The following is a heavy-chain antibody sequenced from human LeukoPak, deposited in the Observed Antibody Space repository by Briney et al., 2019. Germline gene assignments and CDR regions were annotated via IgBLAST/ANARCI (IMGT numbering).Heavy chain of an antibody. J-gene: IGHJ5*02. CDR1: GYRFSRYY. Sequence: ASVKLSCKASGYRFSRYYMHWVRQAPGQGLEWMGIINPSGGTTSYTQKFQGRVTMTRDTSTTTVYMELSSLRSEDTAVYYCARDQVVHEWFDPWGQGILVTVSP. V-gene: IGHV1-46*01. D-gene: IGHD3-22*01. CDR2: INPSGGTT. CDR3: ARDQVVHEWFDP.